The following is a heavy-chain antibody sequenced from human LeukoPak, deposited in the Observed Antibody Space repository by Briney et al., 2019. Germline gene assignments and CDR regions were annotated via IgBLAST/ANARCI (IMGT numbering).Heavy chain of an antibody. CDR1: RFTFSSYA. J-gene: IGHJ4*02. Sequence: GGSLRLSCAASRFTFSSYAMSWVRQAPGKGLEWVSTISGSGGITYYADSVKGRCTISRDNSKNTVSLQMNNLRVEDTAIYYCAKNVMVKRYIDYWGQGTPVTVSS. V-gene: IGHV3-23*01. CDR3: AKNVMVKRYIDY. D-gene: IGHD5-18*01. CDR2: ISGSGGIT.